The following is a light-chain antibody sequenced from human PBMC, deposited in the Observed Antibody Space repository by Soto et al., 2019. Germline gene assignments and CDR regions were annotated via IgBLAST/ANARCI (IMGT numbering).Light chain of an antibody. V-gene: IGKV3-11*01. CDR3: QQRSY. J-gene: IGKJ5*01. CDR2: DAS. CDR1: QSVNTN. Sequence: EIVMTQYPATLSVSPGERVTLSCRASQSVNTNLAWYQQKPGQAPRLLIYDASTRATGIPARFSGSGSGTEFTLTISSLEPEDSAVYYCQQRSYFGQGTRLEI.